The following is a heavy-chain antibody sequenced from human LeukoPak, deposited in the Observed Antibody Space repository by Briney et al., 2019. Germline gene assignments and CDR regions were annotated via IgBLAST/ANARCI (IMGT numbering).Heavy chain of an antibody. D-gene: IGHD3-10*01. Sequence: PSQTLSLTCTVSGGSISSSRKYWGWIRQAPGQGLEWIGGISYGGNTPYNPSLKSRLSISVDISNSQFSLELNSVTAADTAVYYCAGHDDSGFGESAFDLWGQGTLVTVSS. J-gene: IGHJ4*02. CDR1: GGSISSSRKY. V-gene: IGHV4-39*01. CDR3: AGHDDSGFGESAFDL. CDR2: ISYGGNT.